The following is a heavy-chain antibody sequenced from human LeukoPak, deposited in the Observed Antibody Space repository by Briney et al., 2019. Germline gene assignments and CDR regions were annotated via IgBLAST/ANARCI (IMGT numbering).Heavy chain of an antibody. CDR2: FYSGGTT. J-gene: IGHJ4*02. D-gene: IGHD6-19*01. CDR1: GFTVRSNY. V-gene: IGHV3-53*01. CDR3: ARGGSGWSLGY. Sequence: GGSLRLSCAASGFTVRSNYLSWVRQAPGKGLEWVSVFYSGGTTYYADSVKGRFTISRDNSKNTLYLQMNSLRPEDRAVYYCARGGSGWSLGYWGQGTLVTVSS.